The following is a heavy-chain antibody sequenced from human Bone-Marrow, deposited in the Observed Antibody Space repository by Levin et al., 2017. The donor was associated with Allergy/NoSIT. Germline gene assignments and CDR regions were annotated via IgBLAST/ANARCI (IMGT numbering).Heavy chain of an antibody. J-gene: IGHJ3*01. D-gene: IGHD6-13*01. CDR1: GFSFTTAW. Sequence: RAGGSLRLSCATSGFSFTTAWMTWVRQVPGKGLEWVGRIKSDADGGTPDYAAPVKGRFTISRDDSKNMMYLQMSSLKTEDTGVYYCVTVHGIAAAGPGFDVWGQGTMVTVSS. CDR3: VTVHGIAAAGPGFDV. CDR2: IKSDADGGTP. V-gene: IGHV3-15*01.